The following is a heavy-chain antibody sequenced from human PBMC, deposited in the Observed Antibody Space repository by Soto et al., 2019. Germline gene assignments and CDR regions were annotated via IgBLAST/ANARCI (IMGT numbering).Heavy chain of an antibody. CDR1: GFTFSSYS. CDR2: ISSSSSYI. Sequence: PGGSLRLSCAASGFTFSSYSMNWVRQAPGKGLEWVSSISSSSSYIYYADSVKGRFTISRDNAKNSLYLQMNSLRAEDTTVYYCARDPPEWELLLDYWGQGTLVTVSS. J-gene: IGHJ4*02. CDR3: ARDPPEWELLLDY. V-gene: IGHV3-21*01. D-gene: IGHD1-26*01.